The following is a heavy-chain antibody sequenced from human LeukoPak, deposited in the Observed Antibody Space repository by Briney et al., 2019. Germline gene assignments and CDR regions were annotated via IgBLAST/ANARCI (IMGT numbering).Heavy chain of an antibody. CDR1: GFTFSSYS. V-gene: IGHV3-21*01. CDR2: ISTPSYK. J-gene: IGHJ3*02. D-gene: IGHD3-10*01. Sequence: GGSLRLSCAASGFTFSSYSMNWVRQAPGKGLEWVSSISTPSYKYYSDSLKGRFTISRDNAKNSLYLQMNSLRAEDTAVYYCARDTYGSGNEVAFDIWGQGTMVTVSP. CDR3: ARDTYGSGNEVAFDI.